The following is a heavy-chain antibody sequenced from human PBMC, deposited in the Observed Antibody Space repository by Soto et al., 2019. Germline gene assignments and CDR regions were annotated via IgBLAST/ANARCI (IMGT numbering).Heavy chain of an antibody. CDR2: ISGSGGST. Sequence: GGSLRLSCAASGFTFSSYAMSWVRQAPGKGLEWVSAISGSGGSTYYADSVKGRFTTSRDNSKNTLYLQMNSLRAEDTAVYYCAKSAANYGDYVSDYYYYYMDVWGKGTTVTVSS. CDR1: GFTFSSYA. CDR3: AKSAANYGDYVSDYYYYYMDV. J-gene: IGHJ6*03. D-gene: IGHD4-17*01. V-gene: IGHV3-23*01.